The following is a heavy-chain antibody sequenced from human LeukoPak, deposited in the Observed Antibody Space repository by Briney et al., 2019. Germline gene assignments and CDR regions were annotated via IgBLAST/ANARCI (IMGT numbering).Heavy chain of an antibody. J-gene: IGHJ4*02. V-gene: IGHV3-9*01. Sequence: SGGSLRLSCAASGFTFDDYAMHWVRHAPGKGLEWVSGISWNSGSIGYADSVKGRFTISRDNAKNSLYLQMNRLRAEDTALYYCAKEEEAGEALDYWRQRTLVPV. CDR2: ISWNSGSI. CDR3: AKEEEAGEALDY. D-gene: IGHD3-16*01. CDR1: GFTFDDYA.